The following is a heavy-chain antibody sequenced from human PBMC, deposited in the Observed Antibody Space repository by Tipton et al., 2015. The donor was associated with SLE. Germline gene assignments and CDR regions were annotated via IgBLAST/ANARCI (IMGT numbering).Heavy chain of an antibody. CDR3: AREDYYDSSGYYYVLDI. CDR1: GYSISSGYY. CDR2: IYYSGST. J-gene: IGHJ3*02. Sequence: TLSLTCTVSGYSISSGYYWSWIRQPPGKGLEWIGYIYYSGSTNYNPSLKSRVTISVDTSKNQFSLKLSSVTAADTAVYYCAREDYYDSSGYYYVLDIWGQGTMVTVSS. D-gene: IGHD3-22*01. V-gene: IGHV4-61*01.